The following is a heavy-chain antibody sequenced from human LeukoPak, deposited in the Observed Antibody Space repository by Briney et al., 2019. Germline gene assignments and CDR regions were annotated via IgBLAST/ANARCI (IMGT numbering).Heavy chain of an antibody. CDR1: GGSISSHY. V-gene: IGHV4-4*07. CDR2: IHTSGIT. CDR3: ARDLGSNYVYFDY. J-gene: IGHJ4*02. D-gene: IGHD1-26*01. Sequence: SETLSLTCTVSGGSISSHYWSWIRQPAGKELEYIGRIHTSGITNYNPSLKSRVTMSGDTSKNQFSLKLSSVTAADTAVYYCARDLGSNYVYFDYWGQGSLVTVSS.